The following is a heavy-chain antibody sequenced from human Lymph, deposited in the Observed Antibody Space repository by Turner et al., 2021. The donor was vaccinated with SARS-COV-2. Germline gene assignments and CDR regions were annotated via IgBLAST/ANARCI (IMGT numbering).Heavy chain of an antibody. CDR3: AKEGLSGRRLQFVPYLAY. V-gene: IGHV3-43*02. CDR2: ISGDGGST. D-gene: IGHD5-12*01. Sequence: EVQLVESGGVVVQPGGSLRLSCAASGFTFDDYAMHWVRQAPGKGLEWVYLISGDGGSTYYADSVKGRFTIARDDSKNSLYLQISSLRTEDTALYYCAKEGLSGRRLQFVPYLAYWGQGTLVSVSS. CDR1: GFTFDDYA. J-gene: IGHJ4*02.